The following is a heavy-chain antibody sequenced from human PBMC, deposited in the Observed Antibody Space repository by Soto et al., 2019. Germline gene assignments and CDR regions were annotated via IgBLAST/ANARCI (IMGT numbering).Heavy chain of an antibody. Sequence: TLSLTCAVFGGSFSGYYWGWIRQPPGKGLEWIGEINRDGVTNYNPSLKSRLTISVDTSKNHFSLKLNSVTAADTAVYYCARTATQCSRTSCYTVSLDFWGQGTLVTVSS. D-gene: IGHD2-2*02. CDR3: ARTATQCSRTSCYTVSLDF. CDR1: GGSFSGYY. V-gene: IGHV4-34*01. J-gene: IGHJ4*02. CDR2: INRDGVT.